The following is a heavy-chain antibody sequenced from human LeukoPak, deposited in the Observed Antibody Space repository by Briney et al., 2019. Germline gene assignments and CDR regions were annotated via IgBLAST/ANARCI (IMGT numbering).Heavy chain of an antibody. V-gene: IGHV4-38-2*02. CDR1: GYSISSISSTYY. Sequence: SETLSLTCTVSGYSISSISSTYYWGWVRQSPGKGLEWIGSLYHSGTTYYNPSLQSRVTISIDTSKNQFSLKLSSVTAADTAVYYCAVGMTTVTRFDYWGQGTLVTVSS. CDR3: AVGMTTVTRFDY. J-gene: IGHJ4*02. D-gene: IGHD4-11*01. CDR2: LYHSGTT.